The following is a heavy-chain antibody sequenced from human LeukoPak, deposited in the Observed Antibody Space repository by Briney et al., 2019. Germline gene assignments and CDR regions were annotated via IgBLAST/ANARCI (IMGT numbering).Heavy chain of an antibody. CDR3: ARSGYDFDLDY. D-gene: IGHD3-3*01. CDR1: GFTVSSNY. V-gene: IGHV3-53*01. Sequence: GGSLRLSCAASGFTVSSNYISWVRQAPGKGLEWVSVIYSGGSTYYADSVKGRFTISRDNSKNTLYLQMNSLRAEDTAVYYCARSGYDFDLDYWGQGTLVTVSS. J-gene: IGHJ4*02. CDR2: IYSGGST.